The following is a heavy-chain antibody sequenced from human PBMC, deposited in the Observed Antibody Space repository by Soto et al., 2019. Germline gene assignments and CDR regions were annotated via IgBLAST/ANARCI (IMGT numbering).Heavy chain of an antibody. D-gene: IGHD3-9*01. CDR1: GFTYSAYG. J-gene: IGHJ4*02. CDR3: VREDGLQSFDS. V-gene: IGHV3-33*01. Sequence: QVQLVESGGGVVQPGRSLRLSCAASGFTYSAYGMHWVRQSPGKGLEWVAVVWFDGSHQYYGDSVKGRFTISRDNSRDTVHLQMSRLRVDDTAVYYCVREDGLQSFDSWGQGTLVTVSP. CDR2: VWFDGSHQ.